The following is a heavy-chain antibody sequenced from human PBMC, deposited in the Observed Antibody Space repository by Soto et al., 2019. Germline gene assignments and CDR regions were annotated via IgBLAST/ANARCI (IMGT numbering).Heavy chain of an antibody. V-gene: IGHV4-61*01. D-gene: IGHD2-21*02. CDR1: GGSVTSGNYY. Sequence: SETLSLTCTVSGGSVTSGNYYWSWIRQPPGKGLEWLGHIYYSGSTNYSPSLKSRVTISVDASKNQFSLKLSSVTAADTAIYYCARGPVVTPFVDYWGQGTLVTVSS. CDR3: ARGPVVTPFVDY. J-gene: IGHJ4*02. CDR2: IYYSGST.